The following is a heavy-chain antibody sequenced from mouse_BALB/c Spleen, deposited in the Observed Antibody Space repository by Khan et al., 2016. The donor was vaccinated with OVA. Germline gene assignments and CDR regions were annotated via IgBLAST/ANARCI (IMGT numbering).Heavy chain of an antibody. CDR1: GFSITSDYA. V-gene: IGHV3-2*02. CDR2: ISYSGNT. D-gene: IGHD1-1*01. CDR3: ARIYGGDFDC. Sequence: EVQLVESGPGLVKPSQSLSLTCTVSGFSITSDYAWNWIRQFPGNKLEWMGFISYSGNTNYNPSLKSRISITRDTSKNQFFLQLNSVTTEDTAPYCCARIYGGDFDCWGQGTTLTVSS. J-gene: IGHJ2*01.